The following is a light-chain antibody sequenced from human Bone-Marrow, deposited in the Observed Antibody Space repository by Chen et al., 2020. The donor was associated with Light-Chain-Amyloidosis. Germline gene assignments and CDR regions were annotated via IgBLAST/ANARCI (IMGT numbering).Light chain of an antibody. CDR3: QQRYLWS. V-gene: IGKV3-11*01. J-gene: IGKJ5*01. Sequence: EIVLTQPPVTLSMSPGERATLSCRASQSVDRYIALYQQEPGQAPRLLIEDISKRATGIPARFSGSGSVTDFTLTISSLDPEEFAVYYCQQRYLWSIGQGTRLEIQ. CDR2: DIS. CDR1: QSVDRY.